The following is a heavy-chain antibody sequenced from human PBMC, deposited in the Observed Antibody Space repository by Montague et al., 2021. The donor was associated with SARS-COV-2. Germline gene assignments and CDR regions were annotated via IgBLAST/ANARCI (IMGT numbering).Heavy chain of an antibody. D-gene: IGHD3-9*01. CDR3: AKAPWGSDWYYFDY. J-gene: IGHJ4*02. CDR2: VDWSSGFF. Sequence: SLSLSFAASGFTFDDYAMHWVRQAPGAGLEWVAGVDWSSGFFAYADSVRGRFTISRDNAKNSLYLQMNSLKVEDTALYYCAKAPWGSDWYYFDYWGQGTLVTASS. CDR1: GFTFDDYA. V-gene: IGHV3-9*01.